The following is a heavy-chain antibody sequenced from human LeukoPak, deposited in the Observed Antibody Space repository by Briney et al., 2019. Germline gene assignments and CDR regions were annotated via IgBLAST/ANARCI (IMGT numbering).Heavy chain of an antibody. CDR3: ARDLGPYTGSYYSYYHYMDV. J-gene: IGHJ6*03. CDR1: GYNFATSG. Sequence: ASVKVSCKAYGYNFATSGIGWVRQAPGQGLAWLGWISGYNGNTKSAPKLQGRVTMTTDTSTDTAYLELGSLRVDDTAIYYCARDLGPYTGSYYSYYHYMDVWGEGTSVTVSS. CDR2: ISGYNGNT. D-gene: IGHD1-26*01. V-gene: IGHV1-18*01.